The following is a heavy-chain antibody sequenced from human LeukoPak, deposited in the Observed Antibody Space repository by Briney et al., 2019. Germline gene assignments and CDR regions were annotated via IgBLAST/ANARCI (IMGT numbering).Heavy chain of an antibody. D-gene: IGHD3-10*01. J-gene: IGHJ4*02. CDR2: IYYTGST. CDR1: GGSFSGYY. Sequence: SETLSLTCAVYGGSFSGYYWSWIRQPPGKGLEWIGYIYYTGSTNCNPSLRSRVTISVDSSKNQFSLKVNSVTAADTAVYYCARGDYFGSGLGDWGQGTLVTVSS. CDR3: ARGDYFGSGLGD. V-gene: IGHV4-59*01.